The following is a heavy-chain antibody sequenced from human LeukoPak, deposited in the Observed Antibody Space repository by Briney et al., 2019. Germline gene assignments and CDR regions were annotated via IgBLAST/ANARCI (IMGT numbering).Heavy chain of an antibody. J-gene: IGHJ4*02. CDR1: GFTFSSYV. Sequence: GGSLRLSGAASGFTFSSYVMHWVCQAPGKGLEWVALIWSDGSNKYYADSVKGRFTISRDNSENTLYPQMNSLRAEDTAVYYCARDPGYSYGNPVDYWGQGTLVTVSS. V-gene: IGHV3-33*01. D-gene: IGHD5-18*01. CDR3: ARDPGYSYGNPVDY. CDR2: IWSDGSNK.